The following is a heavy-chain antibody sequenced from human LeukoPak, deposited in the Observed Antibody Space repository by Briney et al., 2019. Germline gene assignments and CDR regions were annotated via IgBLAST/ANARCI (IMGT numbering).Heavy chain of an antibody. J-gene: IGHJ6*03. Sequence: SVKVSCKASGGTFSSYAISWVRQAPGQGLEWMGGIIPIFGTANYAQKFQGRVTIAADKSTSTAYMELSSLRSEDTAVYYCARDLVAARTYYYYMDVWGKGTTVTVSS. CDR1: GGTFSSYA. CDR3: ARDLVAARTYYYYMDV. CDR2: IIPIFGTA. D-gene: IGHD2-15*01. V-gene: IGHV1-69*06.